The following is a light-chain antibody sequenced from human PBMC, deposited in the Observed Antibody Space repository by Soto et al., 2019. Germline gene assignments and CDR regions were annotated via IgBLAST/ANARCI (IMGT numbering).Light chain of an antibody. CDR1: QSVSRNY. V-gene: IGKV3-20*01. J-gene: IGKJ1*01. Sequence: EIVLTQSPGTLSLSPGERATLSCRGSQSVSRNYLAWYPHKPGQAPRLLIYRASSRATRIPDRSSGSGSGTVLIFNISKLEPEDFGVYYCQWYGSPPRTFGQGSKVE. CDR3: QWYGSPPRT. CDR2: RAS.